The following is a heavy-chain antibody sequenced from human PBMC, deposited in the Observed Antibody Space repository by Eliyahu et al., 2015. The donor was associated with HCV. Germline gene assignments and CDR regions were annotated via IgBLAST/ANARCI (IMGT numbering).Heavy chain of an antibody. CDR2: ISSSGSTI. CDR1: GFTFXSYE. J-gene: IGHJ4*02. CDR3: ARVNYWTGYYKLGVGY. Sequence: EVQLVESGGGLVQPGGSLRLSCAASGFTFXSYEMNWVRQAPGKGLGWLSYISSSGSTIYYADSVKGRFTISRDNAKNSLYLQMNSLRAEDTAVYYCARVNYWTGYYKLGVGYWGQGTLVTVSS. V-gene: IGHV3-48*03. D-gene: IGHD3/OR15-3a*01.